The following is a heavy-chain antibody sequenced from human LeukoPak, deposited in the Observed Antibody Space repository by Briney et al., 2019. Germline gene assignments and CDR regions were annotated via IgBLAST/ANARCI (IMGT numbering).Heavy chain of an antibody. D-gene: IGHD3-10*01. CDR2: ISGSSDNI. Sequence: GGSLRLSCEASGFTFSTYSMNWVRQAPGKGLEWVSYISGSSDNILYADSVKGRFTISRDNAKNSLYLQMNSLRDEDTAVYYCARAPRGADNWFDPWGQGTLVTVSS. CDR3: ARAPRGADNWFDP. CDR1: GFTFSTYS. J-gene: IGHJ5*02. V-gene: IGHV3-48*02.